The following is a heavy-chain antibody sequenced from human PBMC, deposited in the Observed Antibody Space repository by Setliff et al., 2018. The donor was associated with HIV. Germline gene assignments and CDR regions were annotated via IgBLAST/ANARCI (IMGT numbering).Heavy chain of an antibody. D-gene: IGHD2-2*01. CDR3: ARHAAGPDGPFDY. V-gene: IGHV4-38-2*01. J-gene: IGHJ4*02. CDR2: VYHTGST. Sequence: ETLSLTCGVSGYSMSSGYYWGWIRQPPGKGLEWIGNVYHTGSTYYNPSLKSRVTISVDTSKNQFSLKLSSVIAADTAVYYCARHAAGPDGPFDYWGQGTLVT. CDR1: GYSMSSGYY.